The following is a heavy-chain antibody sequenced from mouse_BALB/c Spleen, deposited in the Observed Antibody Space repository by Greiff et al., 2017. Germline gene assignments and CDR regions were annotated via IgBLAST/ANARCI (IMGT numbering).Heavy chain of an antibody. J-gene: IGHJ3*01. V-gene: IGHV1-69*02. Sequence: VQLQQPGAELVKPGASVKLSCKASGYTFTSYWMHWVKQRPGQGLEWIGEIDPSDSYTNYNQKFKGKATLTVDKSSSTAYMQLSSLTSEDSAVYYCAQTARAWFAYWGQGTLVTVSA. CDR2: IDPSDSYT. D-gene: IGHD3-2*01. CDR3: AQTARAWFAY. CDR1: GYTFTSYW.